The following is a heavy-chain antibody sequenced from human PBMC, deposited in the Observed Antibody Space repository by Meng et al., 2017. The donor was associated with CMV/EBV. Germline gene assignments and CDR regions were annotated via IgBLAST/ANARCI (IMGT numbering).Heavy chain of an antibody. CDR3: ARSRTPRDKGAEMDV. CDR2: IYSGGST. Sequence: GGSLRLSCAASGFTVSSNYMSWVRQAPGKGLEWVSVIYSGGSTYYADSVKGRFTISRDNSKNTLYLQMNSLRAEDTAVYYCARSRTPRDKGAEMDVWGQGTTVTVSS. D-gene: IGHD1-26*01. J-gene: IGHJ6*02. V-gene: IGHV3-53*01. CDR1: GFTVSSNY.